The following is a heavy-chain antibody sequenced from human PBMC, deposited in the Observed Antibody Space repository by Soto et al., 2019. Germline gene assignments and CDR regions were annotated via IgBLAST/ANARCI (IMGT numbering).Heavy chain of an antibody. CDR2: IVPSLDTT. CDR1: GGTFSSSG. V-gene: IGHV1-69*11. J-gene: IGHJ6*02. Sequence: QVHLVQSGTEVKKPGSSVKVSCKASGGTFSSSGFSWVRQAPGQGLEWMGMIVPSLDTTNYAQKFQARVTSTPDEVTSTAYMELRSLRSEDTAVYYCARWPQPRYTADPYAVDVWGQGTRVIVSS. CDR3: ARWPQPRYTADPYAVDV. D-gene: IGHD3-16*02.